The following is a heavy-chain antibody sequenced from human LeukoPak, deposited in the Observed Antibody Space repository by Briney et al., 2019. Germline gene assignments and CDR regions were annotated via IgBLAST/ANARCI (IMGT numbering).Heavy chain of an antibody. Sequence: GGSLRLSCAASGFTFSSYSMNWVRQAPGKGLEWVSSISSSSSYIYYADSVKGRFTISRDNAKNSLYLQMNSLRAEDTAVYYCARGGGSLLLWFGEPRGYFDYWGQGTLVTVSS. CDR2: ISSSSSYI. V-gene: IGHV3-21*01. D-gene: IGHD3-10*01. J-gene: IGHJ4*02. CDR3: ARGGGSLLLWFGEPRGYFDY. CDR1: GFTFSSYS.